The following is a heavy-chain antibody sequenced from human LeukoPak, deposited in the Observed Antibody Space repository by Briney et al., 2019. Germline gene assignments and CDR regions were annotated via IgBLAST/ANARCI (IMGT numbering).Heavy chain of an antibody. Sequence: SETLSLTCAVYGGSFSGYYWSWIRQPPGKGLEWIGEINHSGSTNYNPSLKSRVTISVDTSKNQFSLKLSSVTAADTAVYYCARGRDQQWLVTGYWGQGTLVTVSS. CDR3: ARGRDQQWLVTGY. CDR2: INHSGST. CDR1: GGSFSGYY. D-gene: IGHD6-19*01. V-gene: IGHV4-34*01. J-gene: IGHJ4*02.